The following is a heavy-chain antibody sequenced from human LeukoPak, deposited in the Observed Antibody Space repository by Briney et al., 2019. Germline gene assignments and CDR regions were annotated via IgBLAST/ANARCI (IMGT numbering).Heavy chain of an antibody. CDR3: ARDAGWNYYDSSGYYYYRTSSEPYYFDY. D-gene: IGHD3-22*01. J-gene: IGHJ4*02. CDR1: GFTFSSYS. V-gene: IGHV3-30*04. CDR2: ISYDGSYE. Sequence: QPGGSLRLSCAASGFTFSSYSMRWVRQAPGKGLEWVAIISYDGSYEYYADSVKGRFTISRDNSKNTLYLQMNSLRAEDTAVYYCARDAGWNYYDSSGYYYYRTSSEPYYFDYWGQGTLVTVSS.